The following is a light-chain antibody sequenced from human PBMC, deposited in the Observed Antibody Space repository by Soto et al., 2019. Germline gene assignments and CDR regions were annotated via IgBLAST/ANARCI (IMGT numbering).Light chain of an antibody. Sequence: DIQMTQSPSSLSASVGDRVSITCRASQGISNSLNWYQQKPGKAPKVLIYAASSLQSGVPSRFSGSGSGTDYTLTISSLQPEDFATYYCQQSHIANTFGQGTRLEI. V-gene: IGKV1-39*01. CDR1: QGISNS. CDR2: AAS. CDR3: QQSHIANT. J-gene: IGKJ2*01.